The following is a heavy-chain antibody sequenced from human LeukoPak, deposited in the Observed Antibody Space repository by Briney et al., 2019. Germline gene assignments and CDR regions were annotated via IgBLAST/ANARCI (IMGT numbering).Heavy chain of an antibody. CDR2: IRSKANSYAT. J-gene: IGHJ4*02. Sequence: GGSLRLSCAAPGFTFSGSAMHWVRQASGKGLEWVGRIRSKANSYATAYAASVKGRFTISRDDSKNTAYLQMNSLKTEDTAVYYCTRPYYYGSGSYYRDYWGQGTLVTVSS. V-gene: IGHV3-73*01. D-gene: IGHD3-10*01. CDR3: TRPYYYGSGSYYRDY. CDR1: GFTFSGSA.